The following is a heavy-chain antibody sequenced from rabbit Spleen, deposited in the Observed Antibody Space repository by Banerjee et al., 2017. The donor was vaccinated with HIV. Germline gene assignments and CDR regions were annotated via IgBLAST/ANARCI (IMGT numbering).Heavy chain of an antibody. D-gene: IGHD4-1*01. CDR2: IDTSDGDT. V-gene: IGHV1S45*01. J-gene: IGHJ6*01. CDR1: GFSFSSNW. Sequence: LEESGGGLVKPGGTLTLTCTVSGFSFSSNWICWVRQAPGKGLEWIACIDTSDGDTDYANWPKGRFTISKASSTTVTLQMTSLTAADTATYFCARYYIFYGMDLWGPGTLVTVS. CDR3: ARYYIFYGMDL.